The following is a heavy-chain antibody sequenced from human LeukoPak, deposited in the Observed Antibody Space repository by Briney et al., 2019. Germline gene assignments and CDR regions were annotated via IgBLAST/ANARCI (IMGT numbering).Heavy chain of an antibody. CDR1: GASISSNTYY. CDR2: IHYSGST. D-gene: IGHD3-3*01. V-gene: IGHV4-39*01. Sequence: SETLSLTCTVSGASISSNTYYWGWIRQPPGKGLQWIGNIHYSGSTYYNPSLKSRVTISVDSPKNQFSLRLNSVTAADTAVYSCARLKTVRFLEWLFDFWGQGTLVTVSS. CDR3: ARLKTVRFLEWLFDF. J-gene: IGHJ4*02.